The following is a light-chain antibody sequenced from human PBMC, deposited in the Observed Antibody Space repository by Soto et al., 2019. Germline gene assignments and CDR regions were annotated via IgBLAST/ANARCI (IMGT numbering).Light chain of an antibody. Sequence: DIQMTQSPSSLTATVGDRVTITCRASQGIGNNLAWYQQKPGKVPKVLIYTASTLHSGVPSRFSGRGSGTDFTLTINSLQPEDVATYFCQKYDCVPWSFGQGTRVEI. CDR1: QGIGNN. J-gene: IGKJ1*01. V-gene: IGKV1-27*01. CDR2: TAS. CDR3: QKYDCVPWS.